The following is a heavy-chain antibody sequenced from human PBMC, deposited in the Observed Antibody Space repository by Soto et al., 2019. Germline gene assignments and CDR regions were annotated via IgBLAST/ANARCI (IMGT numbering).Heavy chain of an antibody. V-gene: IGHV4-4*02. CDR3: ARTDLMTTFGGGAFDI. Sequence: QVQLQESGPGLVKPSGTLSLTCAVSSGSISSSNWWSWVRQPPGKGLEWIGEIYHSGSTNYNPSLKRRVTISVDKSKNQFSLKLSSVTAADTAVYYCARTDLMTTFGGGAFDIWGQGTMVTVSS. D-gene: IGHD3-16*01. CDR2: IYHSGST. J-gene: IGHJ3*02. CDR1: SGSISSSNW.